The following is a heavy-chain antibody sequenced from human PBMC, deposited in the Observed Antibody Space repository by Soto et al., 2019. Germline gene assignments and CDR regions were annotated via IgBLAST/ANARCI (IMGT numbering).Heavy chain of an antibody. CDR1: GFTFSSYA. CDR3: ARRGPGTYFDY. Sequence: GSLRLSCAASGFTFSSYAMNWVRQAPGKGLEWVSVISGSGDSTYYADSVKGRFTISRDNSKNTLYPQMNSLRTEDTAVYYCARRGPGTYFDYWGQGTLVTVSS. CDR2: ISGSGDST. V-gene: IGHV3-23*01. D-gene: IGHD6-13*01. J-gene: IGHJ4*02.